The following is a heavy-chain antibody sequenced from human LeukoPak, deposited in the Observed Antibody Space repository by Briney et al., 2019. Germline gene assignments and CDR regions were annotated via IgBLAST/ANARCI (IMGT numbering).Heavy chain of an antibody. Sequence: GGSLRLSFAASGFTFSSYSMNWVRQAPGKGLEWVSSISSSSSYIYYADSVKGRFTISRDNAKNSLYLQMNSLRAEDTAVYYCARSTGFATDAFDIWGQGTLVTVSS. V-gene: IGHV3-21*01. J-gene: IGHJ3*02. CDR3: ARSTGFATDAFDI. CDR1: GFTFSSYS. D-gene: IGHD3-10*01. CDR2: ISSSSSYI.